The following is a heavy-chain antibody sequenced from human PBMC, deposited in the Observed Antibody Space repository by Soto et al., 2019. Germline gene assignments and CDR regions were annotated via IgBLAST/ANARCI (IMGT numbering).Heavy chain of an antibody. Sequence: WASVKVSCKASGYTFTSYDINWVRQATGQGLEWMGWMNPNSGNTGYAQKFQGRVTMTRNTSISTAYMELSSLRSEDTAVYYCAAAGRGYYYYYGMDVWGQGTTVTVSS. CDR2: MNPNSGNT. J-gene: IGHJ6*02. D-gene: IGHD3-10*01. CDR1: GYTFTSYD. V-gene: IGHV1-8*01. CDR3: AAAGRGYYYYYGMDV.